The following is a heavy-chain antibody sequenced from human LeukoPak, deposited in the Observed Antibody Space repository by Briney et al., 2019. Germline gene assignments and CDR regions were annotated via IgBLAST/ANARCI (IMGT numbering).Heavy chain of an antibody. CDR2: IWYDGSNK. V-gene: IGHV3-33*06. D-gene: IGHD1-26*01. CDR1: GFTFSSYG. CDR3: AKYNPMDSGRFDY. Sequence: GGSLRLSCAASGFTFSSYGMHWVRQAPGKGLEWVAVIWYDGSNKYYADSVKGRFTISRDNSKNTLYLHMNSLRAEDTAVYYCAKYNPMDSGRFDYWGQGTLVTVSS. J-gene: IGHJ4*02.